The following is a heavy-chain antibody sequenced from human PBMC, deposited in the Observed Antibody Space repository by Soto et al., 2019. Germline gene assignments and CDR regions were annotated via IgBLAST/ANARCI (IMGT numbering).Heavy chain of an antibody. CDR2: IYHSGST. J-gene: IGHJ4*02. CDR1: GGSMRSSNW. D-gene: IGHD3-22*01. V-gene: IGHV4-4*02. Sequence: SETLSLTCAVSGGSMRSSNWWGWVRQPPGKGLEWIGEIYHSGSTNYNPSLKSRVTISVDKSKNQFSLKLSSVTAADTAVYYCARLWYYYDSSGFDYWGQGTLVT. CDR3: ARLWYYYDSSGFDY.